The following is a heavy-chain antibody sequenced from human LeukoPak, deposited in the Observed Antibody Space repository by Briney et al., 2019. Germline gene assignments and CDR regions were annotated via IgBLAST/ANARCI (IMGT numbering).Heavy chain of an antibody. Sequence: GGSLRLSCAASGFTFSNAWMSWVRQAPGKGLEWVGRIKSKTDGGTTDYAAPVKGRFTISRDDSKNTLYLQMNSLKTEDTAVYYCTTRIAAAGYPKLDYWGQGTLVTVSS. CDR2: IKSKTDGGTT. J-gene: IGHJ4*02. CDR3: TTRIAAAGYPKLDY. V-gene: IGHV3-15*01. D-gene: IGHD6-13*01. CDR1: GFTFSNAW.